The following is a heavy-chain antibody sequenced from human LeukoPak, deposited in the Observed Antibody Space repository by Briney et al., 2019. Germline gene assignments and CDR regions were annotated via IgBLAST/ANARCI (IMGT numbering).Heavy chain of an antibody. CDR3: ARERPGYNDC. CDR2: IWHDGTNE. J-gene: IGHJ4*02. CDR1: GFTFSNYV. V-gene: IGHV3-33*01. Sequence: GGSLRLSCAASGFTFSNYVMYWVRQAPGKGLESVAVIWHDGTNEYYTDSVKGRFTISRDNSKNTLYLQMDSLRAEDTAVYYCARERPGYNDCWGQGILVTVSS. D-gene: IGHD5-24*01.